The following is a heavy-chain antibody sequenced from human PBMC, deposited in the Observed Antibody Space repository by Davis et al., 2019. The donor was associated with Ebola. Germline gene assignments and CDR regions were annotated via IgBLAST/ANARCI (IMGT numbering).Heavy chain of an antibody. V-gene: IGHV3-7*03. CDR2: IKQDGSER. D-gene: IGHD3-10*01. Sequence: GESLKISCVASGFTFSTFWMSWVRQAPGKGLEWVANIKQDGSERYYVDSVKGRFTISRDNAKNSLYLQMSSLRVEDAAVYYCARTLPWFGEFQYYFDYWGQGTLVTVSS. J-gene: IGHJ4*02. CDR1: GFTFSTFW. CDR3: ARTLPWFGEFQYYFDY.